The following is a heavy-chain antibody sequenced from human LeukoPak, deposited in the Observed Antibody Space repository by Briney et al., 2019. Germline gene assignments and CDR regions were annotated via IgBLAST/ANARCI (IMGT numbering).Heavy chain of an antibody. J-gene: IGHJ4*02. CDR3: ARSSVRGVITAPDY. CDR2: IYPGDSDT. Sequence: ASVKVSCKGSGYSFTSYWIGWVRQMPGKGLEWMGIIYPGDSDTRYSPSFQGQVTISADKSISTAYLQWSSLKASDTAMYYCARSSVRGVITAPDYWGQGTLVTVSS. D-gene: IGHD3-10*01. CDR1: GYSFTSYW. V-gene: IGHV5-51*01.